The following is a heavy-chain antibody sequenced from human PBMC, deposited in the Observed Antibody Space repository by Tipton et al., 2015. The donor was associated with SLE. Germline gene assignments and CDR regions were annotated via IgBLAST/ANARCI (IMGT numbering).Heavy chain of an antibody. CDR1: GFAISDYA. CDR3: AKDESSGGHEGSY. J-gene: IGHJ4*02. V-gene: IGHV3-23*01. CDR2: LSGSGAAT. Sequence: SLRLSCEASGFAISDYAMSWVRQAPVKGLEWLSTLSGSGAATHYADSVKGRSTISRDNSKNTLYLEMNSLRVEDTAVYYCAKDESSGGHEGSYWGQGALVTVSS. D-gene: IGHD3-10*01.